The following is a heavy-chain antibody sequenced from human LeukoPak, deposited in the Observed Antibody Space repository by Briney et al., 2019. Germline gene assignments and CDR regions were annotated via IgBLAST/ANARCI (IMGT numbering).Heavy chain of an antibody. D-gene: IGHD6-19*01. CDR2: VSTSGSTI. Sequence: GGSLRLSCAASGFTFSSYEVNWVRQAPGKWLEWVSYVSTSGSTIYYADSGKGRFTISRDNAKNSLYLQMNSLRAEDTAVYYCARDRDNSGWYESFDYWGQGALVTVSS. V-gene: IGHV3-48*03. J-gene: IGHJ4*02. CDR3: ARDRDNSGWYESFDY. CDR1: GFTFSSYE.